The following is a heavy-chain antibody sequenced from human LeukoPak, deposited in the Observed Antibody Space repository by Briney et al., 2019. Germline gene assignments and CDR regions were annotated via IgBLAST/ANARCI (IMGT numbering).Heavy chain of an antibody. D-gene: IGHD1-26*01. CDR3: ARDGRTYSGSYYSAGY. Sequence: GGSLRLSCAASGFTFSSYGMHWVRQAPGKGLEWVAVIWYDGSNEYYADSVKGRFTISRDNSKNTLYLQMNSLRAEDTAVYYCARDGRTYSGSYYSAGYWGQGTLVTVSS. J-gene: IGHJ4*02. V-gene: IGHV3-33*01. CDR1: GFTFSSYG. CDR2: IWYDGSNE.